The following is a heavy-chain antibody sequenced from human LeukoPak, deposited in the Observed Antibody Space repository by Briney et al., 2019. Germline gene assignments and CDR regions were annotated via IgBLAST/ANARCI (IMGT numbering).Heavy chain of an antibody. CDR1: GFTFDDYA. D-gene: IGHD6-13*01. CDR3: ARAIAAAAG. CDR2: ISWNSGSI. Sequence: GRSLRLSCAASGFTFDDYAMHWVRQAPGKGLEWVSGISWNSGSIGYADSVKGRFTISRDNAKNSLYLQMNSLRAEDTAVYYCARAIAAAAGWGQGTLVTVSS. J-gene: IGHJ4*02. V-gene: IGHV3-9*01.